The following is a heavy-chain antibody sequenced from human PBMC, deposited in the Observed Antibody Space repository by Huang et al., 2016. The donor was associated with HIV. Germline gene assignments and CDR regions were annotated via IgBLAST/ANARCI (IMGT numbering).Heavy chain of an antibody. D-gene: IGHD2-21*01. J-gene: IGHJ4*02. Sequence: EVQLVESGGGLVQPGGSLRLSCAASGFTFSSYWMHWVRQAPGKGLVVVSRINSEVSRTNYADSVKGRFTISRDNAKNTLYLQMNSLRVEDTAVYASDTDVRGGLDYWGQGTLVTVSS. V-gene: IGHV3-74*01. CDR1: GFTFSSYW. CDR2: INSEVSRT. CDR3: DTDVRGGLDY.